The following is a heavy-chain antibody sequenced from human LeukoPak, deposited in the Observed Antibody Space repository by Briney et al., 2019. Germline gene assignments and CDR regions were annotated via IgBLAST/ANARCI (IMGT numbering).Heavy chain of an antibody. J-gene: IGHJ4*02. D-gene: IGHD1-26*01. Sequence: ASVKVSCKASGYTFTSYGISWVRQAPGQGLEWMGIINPSGGSTSYAQKFQGRVTMTRDTSTSTVYMELSSLRSEDTAVYYCLVGATRAHFDYWGQGTLVTVSS. CDR2: INPSGGST. CDR1: GYTFTSYG. CDR3: LVGATRAHFDY. V-gene: IGHV1-46*01.